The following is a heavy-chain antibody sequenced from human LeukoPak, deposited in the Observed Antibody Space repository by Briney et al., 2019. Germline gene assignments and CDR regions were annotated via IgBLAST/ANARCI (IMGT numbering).Heavy chain of an antibody. D-gene: IGHD4-23*01. CDR3: ARHAGNHLSLSFDY. CDR1: GGSISSSSYY. Sequence: PSETLSLTCTVSGGSISSSSYYWGWIRQPPGKGLEWIGSIYYSGSTYYNPSLKSRVTISVDTSKNQFSLKLSSVTAADTAVYYRARHAGNHLSLSFDYWGQGTLVTVSS. V-gene: IGHV4-39*01. CDR2: IYYSGST. J-gene: IGHJ4*02.